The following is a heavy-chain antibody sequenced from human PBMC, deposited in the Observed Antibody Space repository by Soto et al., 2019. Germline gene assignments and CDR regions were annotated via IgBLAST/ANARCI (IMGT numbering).Heavy chain of an antibody. D-gene: IGHD4-17*01. V-gene: IGHV3-7*01. CDR2: IKQDGSEK. J-gene: IGHJ4*02. Sequence: GSLRLSCAASGFTFRSYWMNWVRQAPGEGLEWVANIKQDGSEKYYVDSVKGRFTISRDNAKNALYLQMNSLRTEDTAVYYCARDPPHTVTTPYYFDYWGQGTLVTVSS. CDR1: GFTFRSYW. CDR3: ARDPPHTVTTPYYFDY.